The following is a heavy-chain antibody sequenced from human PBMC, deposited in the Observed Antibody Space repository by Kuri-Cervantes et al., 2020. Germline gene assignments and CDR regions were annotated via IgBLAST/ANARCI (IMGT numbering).Heavy chain of an antibody. D-gene: IGHD3-22*01. CDR1: GFTFSSYW. CDR2: ISGSGGST. Sequence: GESLKISCAAPGFTFSSYWMHWVRQAPGKGLEWVSAISGSGGSTYYADSVKGRFTISRDNSKNTLYLQMNSLRAEDTAVYYCAKASSYYDSSGYYPGYWGQGTLVTVSS. CDR3: AKASSYYDSSGYYPGY. J-gene: IGHJ4*02. V-gene: IGHV3-23*01.